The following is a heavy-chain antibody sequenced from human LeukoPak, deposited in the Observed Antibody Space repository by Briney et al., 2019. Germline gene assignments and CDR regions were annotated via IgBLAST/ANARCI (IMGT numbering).Heavy chain of an antibody. CDR2: ICWDDDK. V-gene: IGHV2-5*02. J-gene: IGHJ4*02. D-gene: IGHD6-13*01. Sequence: SGPTLVKPTQSLTLTCTFSGFSLSTSGVGVGWIRQPPGKALEWLALICWDDDKRYSPSLKSRLTITKDTSKNQVVLTMTNMDPVDTATYFCAHRLAAAAGTYYFDYWGQGTLVTVSS. CDR1: GFSLSTSGVG. CDR3: AHRLAAAAGTYYFDY.